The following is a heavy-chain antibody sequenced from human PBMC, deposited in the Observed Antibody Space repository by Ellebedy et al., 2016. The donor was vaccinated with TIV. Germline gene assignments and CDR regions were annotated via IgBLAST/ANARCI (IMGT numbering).Heavy chain of an antibody. J-gene: IGHJ4*02. CDR2: ISYDGSNK. D-gene: IGHD4-17*01. Sequence: GGSLRLSCAASGFTFGSYGMHWVRQAPGKGLEWLAFISYDGSNKYYADSVKGRFTISRDNAKTTLYLQMNSLRAEDTAIYYCVKHIGRDYGDRMDYWGQGTLVTVSS. CDR1: GFTFGSYG. CDR3: VKHIGRDYGDRMDY. V-gene: IGHV3-30*18.